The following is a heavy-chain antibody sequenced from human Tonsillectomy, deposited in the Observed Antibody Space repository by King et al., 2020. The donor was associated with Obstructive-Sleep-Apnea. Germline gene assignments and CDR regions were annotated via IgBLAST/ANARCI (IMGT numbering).Heavy chain of an antibody. Sequence: QLQLQESGPGLVKPSETLSLTCTVSGGSISSSSYYWGWIRQPPGKGLEWIGSIYYSGSTYYNPSLKSRVTISVDTSKNQFSLKLSSVTAADTAVYYCARGTHYYDSSGDLDYWGQGTLVTVSS. V-gene: IGHV4-39*07. CDR3: ARGTHYYDSSGDLDY. J-gene: IGHJ4*02. CDR2: IYYSGST. D-gene: IGHD3-22*01. CDR1: GGSISSSSYY.